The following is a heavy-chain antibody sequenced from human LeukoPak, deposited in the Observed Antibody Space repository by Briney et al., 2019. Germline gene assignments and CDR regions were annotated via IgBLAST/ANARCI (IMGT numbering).Heavy chain of an antibody. Sequence: GGPLDFPCEAPGAGAGGSHMGWAAKAQGKGLGGSSVTYAGGSTYYADSVKGRFTISRDNSKNMVYLQMTSLRAEDTAVYFCARGGDAYNPFDYWGQGTLVTVSS. J-gene: IGHJ4*02. D-gene: IGHD5-24*01. CDR1: GAGAGGSH. V-gene: IGHV3-66*02. CDR2: TYAGGST. CDR3: ARGGDAYNPFDY.